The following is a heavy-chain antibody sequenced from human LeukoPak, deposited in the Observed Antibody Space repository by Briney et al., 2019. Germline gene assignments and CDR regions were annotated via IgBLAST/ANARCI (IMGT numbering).Heavy chain of an antibody. J-gene: IGHJ4*02. CDR2: INPNSGGT. V-gene: IGHV1-2*04. Sequence: ASVKVFCKASGYTFTGYYMHWVRQAPGQGLEWMGWINPNSGGTNYAQKFRGWVTMTRDTSISTAYMELSSLRSEDTAVYYCARDGDCSSTSCFDYWGQGTLVTVSS. CDR1: GYTFTGYY. CDR3: ARDGDCSSTSCFDY. D-gene: IGHD2-2*01.